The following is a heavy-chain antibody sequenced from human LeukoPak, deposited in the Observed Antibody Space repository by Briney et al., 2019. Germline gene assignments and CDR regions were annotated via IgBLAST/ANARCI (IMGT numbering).Heavy chain of an antibody. CDR3: ARDDTVTTRVGFID. CDR1: GFTFRSYW. V-gene: IGHV3-7*01. J-gene: IGHJ4*02. D-gene: IGHD4-17*01. CDR2: IKQDGSEK. Sequence: PGGSLTLPCAASGFTFRSYWMSWVRQAPGKGLEWVANIKQDGSEKYYVDSVKGRFTISRDNAKNSLYLQMNSLRAEDTAVYYCARDDTVTTRVGFIDWGQGTLVTVSS.